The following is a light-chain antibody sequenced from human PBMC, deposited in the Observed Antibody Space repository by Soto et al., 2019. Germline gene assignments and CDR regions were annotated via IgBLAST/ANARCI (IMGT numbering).Light chain of an antibody. CDR1: QSVNSY. CDR3: QQYGTSPDWT. J-gene: IGKJ1*01. Sequence: EIVLTQSPATLSLSPGEGAALSCPASQSVNSYLAWYQHRPGQAPRLLIYDTFNRATGVPARFSGSGSGTDFTLTISRLEPEDFAVYYCQQYGTSPDWTFGQGTKVDIK. V-gene: IGKV3-11*01. CDR2: DTF.